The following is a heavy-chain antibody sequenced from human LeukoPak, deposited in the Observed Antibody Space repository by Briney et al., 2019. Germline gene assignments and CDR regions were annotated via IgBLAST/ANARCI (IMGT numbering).Heavy chain of an antibody. CDR3: ARDRKGYSSSWYAPSDAFDI. Sequence: SETLSLTCAVYGGSFSGYYWSWIRQPPGKGLEWIGEINHSGSTNYNPSLKSRVTISVDTSENQFSLKLSSVTAADTAVYYCARDRKGYSSSWYAPSDAFDIWGQGTMVTVSS. D-gene: IGHD6-13*01. J-gene: IGHJ3*02. CDR2: INHSGST. V-gene: IGHV4-34*01. CDR1: GGSFSGYY.